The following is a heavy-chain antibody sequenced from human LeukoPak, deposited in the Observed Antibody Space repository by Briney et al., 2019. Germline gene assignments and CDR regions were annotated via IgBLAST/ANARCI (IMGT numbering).Heavy chain of an antibody. CDR2: IKSNTEGGTT. V-gene: IGHV3-15*01. Sequence: GGSLRLSCAASGFTFSDYWMHWVRQAPGKGLEWVGRIKSNTEGGTTEYAAPVKGRFSISRDDSKNTLFLQMNSLKTEDTAVYYCTPDLYSKYKGYFDYWGQGTLVTVSS. CDR1: GFTFSDYW. D-gene: IGHD4-11*01. J-gene: IGHJ4*02. CDR3: TPDLYSKYKGYFDY.